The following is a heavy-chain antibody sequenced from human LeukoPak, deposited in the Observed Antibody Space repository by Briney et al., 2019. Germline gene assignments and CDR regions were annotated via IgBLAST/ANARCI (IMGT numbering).Heavy chain of an antibody. Sequence: GGSLRLSCVASGFTFSSCAMSWVRQAPARGLEWVASLRGDGSTSYADSVKGRFTLSRDESRNTVYLQLTYLRVEDTAVYYCAKASWVSSADAVLWGQGTPVTVSS. CDR2: LRGDGST. D-gene: IGHD3-16*01. V-gene: IGHV3-23*01. J-gene: IGHJ4*02. CDR1: GFTFSSCA. CDR3: AKASWVSSADAVL.